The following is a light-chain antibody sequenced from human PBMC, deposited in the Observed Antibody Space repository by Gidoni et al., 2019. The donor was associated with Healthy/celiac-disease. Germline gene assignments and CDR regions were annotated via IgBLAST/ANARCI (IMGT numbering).Light chain of an antibody. CDR2: GAS. Sequence: EIVMTQSPATLSVSPGERATLSCRASQSVSSNLAWYQQNPVQAPRLLIYGASTRATGIPARFSGSGSGTEFTLTISSLQSEDFAVYYCQQYNNWWTFGQGTKVEIK. CDR1: QSVSSN. J-gene: IGKJ1*01. V-gene: IGKV3-15*01. CDR3: QQYNNWWT.